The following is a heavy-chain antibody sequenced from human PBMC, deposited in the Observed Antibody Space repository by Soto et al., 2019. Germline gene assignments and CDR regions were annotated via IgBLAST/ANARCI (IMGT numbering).Heavy chain of an antibody. J-gene: IGHJ4*02. D-gene: IGHD3-22*01. Sequence: SETLSLTCTVSGGSISSYYWSWIRQPPGKGLEWIGYIYYSGSTNYNPSLKSRVTISVDTSKNQFSLKLSSVTAADTAVYYCARHAGNYYDSSGYYYFDYWGQGTLVTVSS. CDR2: IYYSGST. CDR1: GGSISSYY. CDR3: ARHAGNYYDSSGYYYFDY. V-gene: IGHV4-59*08.